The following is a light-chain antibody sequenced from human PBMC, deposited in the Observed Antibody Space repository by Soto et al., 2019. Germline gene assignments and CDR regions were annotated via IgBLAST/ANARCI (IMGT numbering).Light chain of an antibody. J-gene: IGKJ3*01. Sequence: DIQMTQSPSSLSASVGDRVTITCQASQDISNYLHWYQQKPGKAPKLLIYDASNLETGVPSRFSGSGSGTDFTFTISSLQAEDIATYYCQQYDNPPLTFGPGTTVDIK. CDR3: QQYDNPPLT. V-gene: IGKV1-33*01. CDR1: QDISNY. CDR2: DAS.